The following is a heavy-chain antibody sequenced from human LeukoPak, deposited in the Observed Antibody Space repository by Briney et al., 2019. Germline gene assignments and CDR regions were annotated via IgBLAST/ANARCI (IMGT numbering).Heavy chain of an antibody. CDR2: ISAYNGNT. D-gene: IGHD3-22*01. J-gene: IGHJ4*02. V-gene: IGHV1-18*01. CDR1: GYTFTSYD. Sequence: GASVKVSCKASGYTFTSYDINWVRQAPGQGLEWMGWISAYNGNTNYAQKFQGRVTMTTDTSTSTAYMDLRSLRSDDTAVYYCARGSTARYYYDSSGYYRGAVDYWGQGTLVTISS. CDR3: ARGSTARYYYDSSGYYRGAVDY.